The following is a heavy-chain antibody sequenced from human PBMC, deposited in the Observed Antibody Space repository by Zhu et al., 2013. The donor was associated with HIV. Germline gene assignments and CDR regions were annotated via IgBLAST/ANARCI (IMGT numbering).Heavy chain of an antibody. CDR3: ARCPKPNYCSGGSCRLAYYGMDV. Sequence: QVQLVQSGAEVKKPGSSVKVSCKASGGTFSSYAISWVRQAPGQGLEWMGGIIPIFGTANYAQKFQGRVTITADESTSTAYMELSSLRSEDTAVYYCARCPKPNYCSGGSCRLAYYGMDVWGQGTTVTVSS. CDR2: IIPIFGTA. D-gene: IGHD2-15*01. J-gene: IGHJ6*02. V-gene: IGHV1-69*01. CDR1: GGTFSSYA.